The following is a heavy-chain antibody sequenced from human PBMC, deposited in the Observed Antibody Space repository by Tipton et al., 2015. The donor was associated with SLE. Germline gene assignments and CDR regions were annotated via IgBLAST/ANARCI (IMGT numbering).Heavy chain of an antibody. CDR1: GFTFSSYA. D-gene: IGHD3-3*01. Sequence: SLRLSCAASGFTFSSYAMHWVRQAPGKGLEWVAVISYDGSNKYYADSVKGRFTISRDNSKNTLYLQMNSLRAEDTAVYYCARTYYDFWSGYPDYFDYWGQGTLVTVSS. J-gene: IGHJ4*02. V-gene: IGHV3-30-3*01. CDR3: ARTYYDFWSGYPDYFDY. CDR2: ISYDGSNK.